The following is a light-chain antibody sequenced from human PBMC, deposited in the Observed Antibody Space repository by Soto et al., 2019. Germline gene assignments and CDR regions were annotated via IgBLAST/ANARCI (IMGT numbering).Light chain of an antibody. CDR3: QQYSSSWT. CDR2: GAS. J-gene: IGKJ1*01. V-gene: IGKV3-20*01. Sequence: EIVLTQSPGTLSLSPGERATLSCRASQSVSSSYLAWYQQRPGQAPRLLIYGASSRATGIPDRFSGSGSGTDFTLNISRMEPEDFAVYYCQQYSSSWTFGQGTKVEIK. CDR1: QSVSSSY.